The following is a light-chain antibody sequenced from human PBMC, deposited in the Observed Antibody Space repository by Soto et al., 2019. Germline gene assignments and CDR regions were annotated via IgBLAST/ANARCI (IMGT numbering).Light chain of an antibody. J-gene: IGKJ1*01. CDR2: GAS. Sequence: TVMAQSPATLSLSPGARATLSCRASQSVSSNLAWYQQKPGQAPRLLIYGASTRATGIAARFSGSGSGTEFTLTISSLQSEDFAIYYCQQYNNWPRTFGQGTKVEIK. CDR3: QQYNNWPRT. V-gene: IGKV3-15*01. CDR1: QSVSSN.